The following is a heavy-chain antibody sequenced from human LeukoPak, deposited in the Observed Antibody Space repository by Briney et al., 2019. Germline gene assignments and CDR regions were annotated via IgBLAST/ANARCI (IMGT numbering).Heavy chain of an antibody. Sequence: KPGGSLRLSCTASGFTFSDHYMSWFRLSPGKGLEWISYITSSGTTIDYADSVKGRFTTSRDNAQSSLYLQMNSLRPEDTAMYYCARDPDYGDPYWGQGNLVTVSS. CDR2: ITSSGTTI. D-gene: IGHD4-17*01. CDR1: GFTFSDHY. V-gene: IGHV3-11*01. CDR3: ARDPDYGDPY. J-gene: IGHJ4*02.